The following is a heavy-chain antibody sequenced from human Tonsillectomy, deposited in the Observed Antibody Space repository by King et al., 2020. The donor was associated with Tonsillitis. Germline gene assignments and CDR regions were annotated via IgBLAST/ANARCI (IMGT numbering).Heavy chain of an antibody. Sequence: TLKESGPTLVKPTQTLTLTCTFSGFSLSTSGVGVGWIRQPPGKALEWLALIYWDDDKRYSPSLKSRLTITKDTSKNQVVLTMTNMDPVDTATYYCAHRPPGGGDCYPNWFDPWGQGTLVTVSS. CDR2: IYWDDDK. CDR3: AHRPPGGGDCYPNWFDP. D-gene: IGHD2-21*02. J-gene: IGHJ5*02. V-gene: IGHV2-5*02. CDR1: GFSLSTSGVG.